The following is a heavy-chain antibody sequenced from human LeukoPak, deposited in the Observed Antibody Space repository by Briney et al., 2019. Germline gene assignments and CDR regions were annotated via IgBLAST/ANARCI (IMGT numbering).Heavy chain of an antibody. CDR1: GFTFSSYG. CDR2: ISYDGSNK. D-gene: IGHD2-2*01. Sequence: GRSLRLSCAASGFTFSSYGMHWVRQAPGKGLEWVAVISYDGSNKYYADSVKGRFTISRDNSKNTLYLQMNSLRAEDTAVYYCAKDLRYQLLQTIYYYYGMDVWGQGTTVTVSS. CDR3: AKDLRYQLLQTIYYYYGMDV. V-gene: IGHV3-30*18. J-gene: IGHJ6*02.